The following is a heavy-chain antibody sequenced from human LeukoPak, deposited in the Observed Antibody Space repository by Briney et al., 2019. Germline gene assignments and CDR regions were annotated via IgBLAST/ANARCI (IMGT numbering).Heavy chain of an antibody. Sequence: PSETLSLTCTVSGGSISSYYWSWLRQPAGKGLEWIGYIYYSGSTNYNPSLKSRVTISVDTSKSQFSLNLSSVTAADTAVYYCASERPATENWFFDLWGRGTLVTVSS. V-gene: IGHV4-59*01. CDR1: GGSISSYY. CDR2: IYYSGST. CDR3: ASERPATENWFFDL. D-gene: IGHD1-26*01. J-gene: IGHJ2*01.